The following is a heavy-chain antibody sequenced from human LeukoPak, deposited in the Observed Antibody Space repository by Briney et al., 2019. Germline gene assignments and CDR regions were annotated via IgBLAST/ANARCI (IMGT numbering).Heavy chain of an antibody. V-gene: IGHV4-34*01. CDR2: INHSGST. Sequence: SETLSLTCAVYGGSFSGYYWSWIRQPPGKGLEWIGEINHSGSTNYNPSLKSRVTISVDTSKNQFSLKLSSVTAADTAVYYCARVRFGELAFDYWGQGTLVTVSS. D-gene: IGHD3-10*01. J-gene: IGHJ4*02. CDR3: ARVRFGELAFDY. CDR1: GGSFSGYY.